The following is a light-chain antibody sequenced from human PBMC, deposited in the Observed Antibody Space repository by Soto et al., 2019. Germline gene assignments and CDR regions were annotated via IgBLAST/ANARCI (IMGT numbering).Light chain of an antibody. CDR3: SSYTISSTYV. CDR2: DVS. Sequence: QSVLTQPASVSGSPGQSITISCTGTSSDVGGYNFVSWYQHHPGKAPKLMIYDVSNRPSGVSNRFSGSKSGNTASLTISGLQADDEADYYCSSYTISSTYVFGTGTKLTVL. V-gene: IGLV2-14*03. CDR1: SSDVGGYNF. J-gene: IGLJ1*01.